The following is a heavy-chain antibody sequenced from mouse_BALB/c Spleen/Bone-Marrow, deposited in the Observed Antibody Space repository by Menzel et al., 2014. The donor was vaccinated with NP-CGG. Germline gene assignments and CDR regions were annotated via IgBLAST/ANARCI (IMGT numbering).Heavy chain of an antibody. CDR3: ARRGSSAYWCVDV. V-gene: IGHV3-1*02. D-gene: IGHD1-1*01. J-gene: IGHJ1*01. CDR1: GYSITSGYS. Sequence: VQLQQPGTDLVKPSQSLSLTCTVTGYSITSGYSWHWIRQFPGNKLEWMGYIHYSGSTYYNPSLKSRISITRDTSKNQFFIQLNSVTTEDTATNYCARRGSSAYWCVDVWGAGTTVPGSS. CDR2: IHYSGST.